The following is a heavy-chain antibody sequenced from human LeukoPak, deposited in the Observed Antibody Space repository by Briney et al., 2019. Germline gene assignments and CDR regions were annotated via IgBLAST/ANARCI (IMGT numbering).Heavy chain of an antibody. D-gene: IGHD2-15*01. V-gene: IGHV3-7*01. CDR2: INQDGGEK. CDR1: GFTFSSHW. Sequence: GGSLRLSCAASGFTFSSHWMNWVRQAPGKGLEWVAHINQDGGEKFYVDSVKGRFTISRDNAKNSLYLQMNSLRAEDTATYYCARYSYRVLEYWGQGTLVTVSS. J-gene: IGHJ4*02. CDR3: ARYSYRVLEY.